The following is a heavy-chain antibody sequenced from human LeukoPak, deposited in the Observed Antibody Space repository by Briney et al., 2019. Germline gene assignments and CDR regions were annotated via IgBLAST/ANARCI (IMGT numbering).Heavy chain of an antibody. CDR1: GGSFSGYY. Sequence: SETLSLTCAVYGGSFSGYYWSWIRQPPGKGLEWIGEINRSGSTNYNPSLKSRVTISVDTSKNQFSLKLSSVTAADTAVYYCASRDTATGLDWGQGTLVTVSS. D-gene: IGHD5-18*01. CDR3: ASRDTATGLD. CDR2: INRSGST. J-gene: IGHJ4*02. V-gene: IGHV4-34*01.